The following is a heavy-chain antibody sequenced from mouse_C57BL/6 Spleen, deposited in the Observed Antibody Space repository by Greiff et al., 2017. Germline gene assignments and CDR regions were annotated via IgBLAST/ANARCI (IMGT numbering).Heavy chain of an antibody. J-gene: IGHJ4*01. CDR2: IDPEDGDT. Sequence: EVQLQQSGAELVKPGASVKLSCTASGFNINDYYMHWVKQRPEQGLEWIGRIDPEDGDTKYAPKFQGKATITADKSSNTAYLQLSSLTSEDTAVYYCARRDYDYDEDYAMDYWGQGTSVTVSS. CDR3: ARRDYDYDEDYAMDY. CDR1: GFNINDYY. V-gene: IGHV14-2*01. D-gene: IGHD2-4*01.